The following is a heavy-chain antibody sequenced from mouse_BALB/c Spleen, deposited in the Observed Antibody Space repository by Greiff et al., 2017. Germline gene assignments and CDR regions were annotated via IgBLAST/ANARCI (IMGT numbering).Heavy chain of an antibody. V-gene: IGHV3-2*02. CDR2: ISYSGST. J-gene: IGHJ2*01. D-gene: IGHD1-1*01. Sequence: EVKLMESGPGLVKPSQSLSLTCTVTGYSITSDYAWNWIRQFPGNKLEWMGYISYSGSTSYNPSLKSRISITRDTSKNQFFLQLNSVTTEDTATYYCARVYYGSSYPYYFDYWGQGTTLTVSS. CDR3: ARVYYGSSYPYYFDY. CDR1: GYSITSDYA.